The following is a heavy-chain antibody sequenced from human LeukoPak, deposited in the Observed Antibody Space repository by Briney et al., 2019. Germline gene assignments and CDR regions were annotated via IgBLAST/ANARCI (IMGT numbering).Heavy chain of an antibody. CDR2: IIPIFGTA. Sequence: SVKVSCKASGGTFSSYAISWVRQAPGQGLEWMGGIIPIFGTANYAQKFQGRVTITADESTSTAYMELSSLRSGDTAVYYCACGVPYYDILRIDYWGQGTLVTVSS. V-gene: IGHV1-69*13. J-gene: IGHJ4*02. CDR1: GGTFSSYA. D-gene: IGHD3-9*01. CDR3: ACGVPYYDILRIDY.